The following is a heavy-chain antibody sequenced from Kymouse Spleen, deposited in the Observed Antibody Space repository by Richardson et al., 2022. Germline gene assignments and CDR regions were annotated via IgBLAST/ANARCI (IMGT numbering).Heavy chain of an antibody. Sequence: EVQLVQSGAEVKKPGESLKISCKGSGYSFTSYWIGWVRQMPGKGLEWMGIIYPGDSDTRYSPSFQGQVTISADKSISTAYLQWSSLKASDTAMYYCARSRIAAGVRDYYYGMDVWGQGTTVTVSS. CDR3: ARSRIAAGVRDYYYGMDV. V-gene: IGHV5-51*01. CDR2: IYPGDSDT. J-gene: IGHJ6*02. D-gene: IGHD6-13*01. CDR1: GYSFTSYW.